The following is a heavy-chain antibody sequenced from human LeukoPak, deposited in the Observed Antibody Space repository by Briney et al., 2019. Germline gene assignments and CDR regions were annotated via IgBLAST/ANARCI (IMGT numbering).Heavy chain of an antibody. Sequence: SETLSLTCTVSGGSFSSGGYYWSWIRQHPGKGLEWIGYIYYSGSTYYNPSLKSRVTISVDTSKNQFSLKLSSVTAADTAVYYCARALRGVLDYWGQGTLVTVSS. D-gene: IGHD3-10*01. J-gene: IGHJ4*02. CDR3: ARALRGVLDY. CDR2: IYYSGST. V-gene: IGHV4-31*03. CDR1: GGSFSSGGYY.